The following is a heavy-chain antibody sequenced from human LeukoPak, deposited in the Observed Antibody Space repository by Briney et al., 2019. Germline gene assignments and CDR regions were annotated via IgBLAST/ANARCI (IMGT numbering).Heavy chain of an antibody. CDR1: GGSISSSSYY. CDR2: IYYSGST. J-gene: IGHJ3*02. CDR3: ARAEVVVVIHYYGGFDI. Sequence: PSETLSLTCTVSGGSISSSSYYWGWIRQPPGKGLEWIGSIYYSGSTYYNPSLKSRVTISVDTSNNQFSLKLSSVTAADTAVYYCARAEVVVVIHYYGGFDIWGQGTMVNVSS. D-gene: IGHD3-22*01. V-gene: IGHV4-39*07.